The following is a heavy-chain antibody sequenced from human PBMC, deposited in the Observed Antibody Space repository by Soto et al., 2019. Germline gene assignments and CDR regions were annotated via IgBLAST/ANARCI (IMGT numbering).Heavy chain of an antibody. V-gene: IGHV3-23*01. J-gene: IGHJ5*02. CDR3: AKNQGVELVPLATVDWFDP. D-gene: IGHD1-26*01. CDR2: ISGSGGST. CDR1: GFTFSSYA. Sequence: GGSLRLSCAASGFTFSSYAMSWVRQAPGKGLEWVSAISGSGGSTYYADSVKGRFTISRDNSKNTLYLQMNSLRAEDTAVYHCAKNQGVELVPLATVDWFDPWGQGAVVTGAS.